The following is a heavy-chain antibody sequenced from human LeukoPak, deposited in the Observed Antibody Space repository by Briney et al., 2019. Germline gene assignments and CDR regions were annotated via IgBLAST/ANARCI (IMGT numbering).Heavy chain of an antibody. CDR2: IIPIFGIA. D-gene: IGHD2-15*01. CDR1: GGTFSSYA. V-gene: IGHV1-69*04. J-gene: IGHJ4*02. CDR3: ASTYCSGGSCYGRLVDY. Sequence: SVKVSCKASGGTFSSYAISWVRQAPGQGLEWMGRIIPIFGIANYAQKFQGRVTITADKSTSTAYMELSSLRSEDTAVYYCASTYCSGGSCYGRLVDYWGQGTLVTVSS.